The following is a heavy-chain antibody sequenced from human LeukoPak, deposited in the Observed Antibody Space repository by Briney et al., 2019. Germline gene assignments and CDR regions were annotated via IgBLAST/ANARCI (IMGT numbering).Heavy chain of an antibody. CDR3: ARGLTMVRDNTGNWFDP. J-gene: IGHJ5*02. CDR1: GYTFTGYY. V-gene: IGHV1-8*03. Sequence: ASVKVSCKASGYTFTGYYMHWVRQAPGQGLEWMGWMNPNSGNTGYAQKFQGRVTITRNTSISTAYMGLSSLRSEDTAVYYCARGLTMVRDNTGNWFDPWGQGTLVTVSS. CDR2: MNPNSGNT. D-gene: IGHD3-10*01.